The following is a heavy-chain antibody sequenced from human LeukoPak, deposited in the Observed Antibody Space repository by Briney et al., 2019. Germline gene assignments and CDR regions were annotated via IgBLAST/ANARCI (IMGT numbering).Heavy chain of an antibody. V-gene: IGHV3-11*01. D-gene: IGHD1-20*01. J-gene: IGHJ4*02. CDR3: ATWTGITPY. CDR1: GFTFSDYY. CDR2: ISSGDGPT. Sequence: TGGSLRPSCATPGFTFSDYYKTWVRQGPGKGLEWISYISSGDGPTYYADSVKGRFTISRDNAKNSLFLQMNSLRVEDTAVYYCATWTGITPYWGQGTLITASS.